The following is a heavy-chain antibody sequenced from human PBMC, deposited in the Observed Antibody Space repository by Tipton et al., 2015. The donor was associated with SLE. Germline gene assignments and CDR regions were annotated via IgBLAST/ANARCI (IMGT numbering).Heavy chain of an antibody. CDR2: IHTSGSI. CDR1: GGSISSGTYY. V-gene: IGHV4-61*02. J-gene: IGHJ6*03. Sequence: TLSLTCTVSGGSISSGTYYWSWIRQPAGKGLQWIGRIHTSGSINYNPSLKSRVTISVDTSKNQFSLKLSSVTAADTALYYCARVVVPAGMSAYYYYMDVWGKGATVTVSS. D-gene: IGHD2-2*01. CDR3: ARVVVPAGMSAYYYYMDV.